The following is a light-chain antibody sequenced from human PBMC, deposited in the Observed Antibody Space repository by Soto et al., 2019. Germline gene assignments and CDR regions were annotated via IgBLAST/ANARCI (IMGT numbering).Light chain of an antibody. CDR1: QSVSSN. Sequence: EIVMTQSPATLSVSPGERATLSCRASQSVSSNLAWYQQKAGQAPRLLIYGASTRATGIPARFSGSGSGTEFTLTISSLQSEDAAVYSCQQYNNWPLTFGQGTRLEIK. CDR2: GAS. V-gene: IGKV3-15*01. J-gene: IGKJ5*01. CDR3: QQYNNWPLT.